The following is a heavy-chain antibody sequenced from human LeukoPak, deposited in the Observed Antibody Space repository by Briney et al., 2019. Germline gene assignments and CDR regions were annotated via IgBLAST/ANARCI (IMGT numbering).Heavy chain of an antibody. D-gene: IGHD3-10*01. J-gene: IGHJ4*02. CDR2: IRYDGSNK. CDR3: AKDPRDYPD. V-gene: IGHV3-30*02. CDR1: GFIFSDYG. Sequence: AGGSLRLSCAASGFIFSDYGVHWVRQAPGKGLEWVAFIRYDGSNKYYADSVKGRFIISRDNSKNMLYLQMNNLRADDTAVYYCAKDPRDYPDWGQGSLVTVSS.